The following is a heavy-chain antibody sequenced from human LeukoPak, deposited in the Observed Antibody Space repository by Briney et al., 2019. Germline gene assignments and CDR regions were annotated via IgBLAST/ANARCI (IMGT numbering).Heavy chain of an antibody. Sequence: PGGSLRLSCAASGFTVSSNYMSWVRQAPGKGLEWVSVIYSGGSTYYADSVKGRFTISRDNSKNTLYLQMNSLRAEDTAVYYCARGSPLRWLQLKVGYFDCWGQGTLVTVSS. CDR3: ARGSPLRWLQLKVGYFDC. CDR2: IYSGGST. D-gene: IGHD5-24*01. CDR1: GFTVSSNY. V-gene: IGHV3-53*01. J-gene: IGHJ4*02.